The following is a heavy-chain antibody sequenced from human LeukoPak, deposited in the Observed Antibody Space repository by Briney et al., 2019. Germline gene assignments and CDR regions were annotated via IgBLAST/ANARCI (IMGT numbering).Heavy chain of an antibody. D-gene: IGHD6-13*01. CDR1: GFTFSSYW. V-gene: IGHV3-7*01. J-gene: IGHJ4*02. Sequence: PGGSLRLSCAASGFTFSSYWMSWVRQAPGKGLEWVANIKQDGSEKYYVDSVKGRFTISRDNAKNSLYLQMNSLRAEDTAVYYCARFPRIAAEYYFDYWGQGTLVTVSS. CDR3: ARFPRIAAEYYFDY. CDR2: IKQDGSEK.